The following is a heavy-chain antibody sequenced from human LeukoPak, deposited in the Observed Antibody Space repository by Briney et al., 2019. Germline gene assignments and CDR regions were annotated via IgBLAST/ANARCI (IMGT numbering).Heavy chain of an antibody. CDR2: IYPGDSDT. V-gene: IGHV5-51*01. CDR1: GSSFTNYW. CDR3: ARREASTEYFDF. Sequence: GASLKISCQGSGSSFTNYWIAWVRQLPGKGLEWMGVIYPGDSDTRYNPSFQGQVTISADRSVGTAYLQWSSLKASDSAMYYCARREASTEYFDFWGQGTLVTVSS. J-gene: IGHJ4*02. D-gene: IGHD2-2*01.